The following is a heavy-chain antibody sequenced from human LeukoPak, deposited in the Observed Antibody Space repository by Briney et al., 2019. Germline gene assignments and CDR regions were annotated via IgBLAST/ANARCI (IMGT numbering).Heavy chain of an antibody. CDR2: ISAYNGNT. V-gene: IGHV1-18*01. D-gene: IGHD2-15*01. Sequence: ASVKVSCKASGYTFTSYGISWVRQAPGQGLEWMGWISAYNGNTNYAQELQGRVTMTTDTSTSTACMELRSLRSDDTAVYYCARTGYCSGGSCLTSYYYYYYMDVWGKGTTVTVSS. CDR1: GYTFTSYG. CDR3: ARTGYCSGGSCLTSYYYYYYMDV. J-gene: IGHJ6*03.